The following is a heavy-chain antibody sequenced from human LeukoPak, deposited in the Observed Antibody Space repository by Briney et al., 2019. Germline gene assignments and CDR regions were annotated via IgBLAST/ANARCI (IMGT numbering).Heavy chain of an antibody. CDR3: VRGNYGSGSYADY. J-gene: IGHJ4*02. V-gene: IGHV4-61*08. Sequence: SETLSLTCTVSGGSIYNSDYYWTWIRQSPEKGLEYIGYVYNTGKTIYNPSLKSRIRISLDTPRKQFSLKLNSVTAADTAVYYCVRGNYGSGSYADYWGQGTLVTVSS. D-gene: IGHD3-10*01. CDR2: VYNTGKT. CDR1: GGSIYNSDYY.